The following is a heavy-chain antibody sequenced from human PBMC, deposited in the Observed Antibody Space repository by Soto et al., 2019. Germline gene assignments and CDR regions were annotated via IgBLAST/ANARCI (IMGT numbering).Heavy chain of an antibody. CDR3: PKDLASFGQYFDY. J-gene: IGHJ4*02. Sequence: GGSLRLSCAASGFTFSSYGMHWVRQAPGKGLEWVAVISYDGSNKYYADSVKGRFTISRDNSKNTLYLQMNSLRAEDTAVYYFPKDLASFGQYFDYWGQGTLVTVYS. CDR2: ISYDGSNK. CDR1: GFTFSSYG. V-gene: IGHV3-30*18. D-gene: IGHD3-10*01.